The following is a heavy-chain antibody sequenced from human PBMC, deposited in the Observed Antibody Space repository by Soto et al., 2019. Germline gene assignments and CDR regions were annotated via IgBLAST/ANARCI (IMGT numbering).Heavy chain of an antibody. J-gene: IGHJ6*02. D-gene: IGHD6-6*01. CDR2: ISYDGSNK. CDR3: ARDFDVAARPYYYYGMDV. Sequence: GGSLRLSCAASGFTFSSYAMHWVRQAPGKGLEWVAVISYDGSNKYYADSVKGRFTISRDNSKNTLYLQMNSLRAEDTAVYYCARDFDVAARPYYYYGMDVWGQGTTVTVSS. CDR1: GFTFSSYA. V-gene: IGHV3-30-3*01.